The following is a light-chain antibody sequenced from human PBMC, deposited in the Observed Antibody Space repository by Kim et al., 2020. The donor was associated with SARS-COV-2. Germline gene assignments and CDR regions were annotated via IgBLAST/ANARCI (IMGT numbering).Light chain of an antibody. CDR2: EVS. CDR3: SSYTSSDTWV. CDR1: SSDVGGYNR. J-gene: IGLJ3*02. V-gene: IGLV2-18*02. Sequence: GQSVTLSCTGTSSDVGGYNRVSWYQQSPGTAPKLIIYEVSDRPSGVPDRFSGSKSGNTATLTISGLQAEDEADYHCSSYTSSDTWVFGGGTQLTVL.